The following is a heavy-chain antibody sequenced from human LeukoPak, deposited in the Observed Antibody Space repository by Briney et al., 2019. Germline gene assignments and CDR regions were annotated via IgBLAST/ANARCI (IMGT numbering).Heavy chain of an antibody. Sequence: PGGSLRLSYAASGFTFDDYAMHWVRQAPGKGLEWVSGISWNSGSIGYADSVKGRFTISRDNAKNSLYLQMNSLRAEDTALYYCAKGASPMVRGVIDYWGQGTLVTVSS. CDR2: ISWNSGSI. CDR1: GFTFDDYA. J-gene: IGHJ4*02. D-gene: IGHD3-10*01. V-gene: IGHV3-9*01. CDR3: AKGASPMVRGVIDY.